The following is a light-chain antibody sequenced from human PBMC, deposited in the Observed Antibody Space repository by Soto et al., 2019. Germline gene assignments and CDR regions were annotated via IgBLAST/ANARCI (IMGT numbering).Light chain of an antibody. V-gene: IGKV3-15*01. Sequence: EIVMTQSPATLSVSPGERATLFCRASQSVNNNFLAWYQQKPGQAPRLLIHGASTRATGIPARFSGSGSGTEFTLTISSLQSEDFAVYYCQQYSAWPLTFGGGTKVDI. CDR1: QSVNNN. CDR2: GAS. J-gene: IGKJ4*01. CDR3: QQYSAWPLT.